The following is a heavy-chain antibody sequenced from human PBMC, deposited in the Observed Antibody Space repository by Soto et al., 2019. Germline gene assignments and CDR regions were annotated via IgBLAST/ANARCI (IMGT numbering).Heavy chain of an antibody. D-gene: IGHD2-15*01. CDR1: GGSFSGYY. CDR2: INHSGST. V-gene: IGHV4-34*01. CDR3: ARGYAAPRAAD. Sequence: SDTLSLTCAVYGGSFSGYYGSWIRQPPGKGLEWIGEINHSGSTSYNPSLKSRVTISVDTSNNHFSLKLSSVTAADTAVYYCARGYAAPRAADWGQGTLVTVSS. J-gene: IGHJ4*02.